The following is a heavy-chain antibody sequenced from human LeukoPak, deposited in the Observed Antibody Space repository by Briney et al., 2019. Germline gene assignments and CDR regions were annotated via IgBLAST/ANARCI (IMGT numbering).Heavy chain of an antibody. D-gene: IGHD3-10*01. J-gene: IGHJ6*03. CDR3: ARDGSGSYYYYYYMDV. V-gene: IGHV3-7*01. Sequence: SGGSLRLSCAASGFTFSTSWMTWVRQAPGKGLEWVANINGDGSLNGHVASVKGRFTISRDNAKNSLYLQMNSLRAEDTAVYYCARDGSGSYYYYYYMDVWGKGTTVTVSS. CDR2: INGDGSLN. CDR1: GFTFSTSW.